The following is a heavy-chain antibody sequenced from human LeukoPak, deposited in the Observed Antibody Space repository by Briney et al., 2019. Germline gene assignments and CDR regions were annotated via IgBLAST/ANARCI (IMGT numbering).Heavy chain of an antibody. D-gene: IGHD5-24*01. Sequence: GGSLRLSCAASGFTFSSYSMNCVRQAPGKGLEWVSSLSSSSSYIYYADSVKGRFTISRDNAKNSLYLQMNSLRAEDTAVYYCARDRGSVEMATIFAFDIWGQGTMVTVSS. J-gene: IGHJ3*02. CDR1: GFTFSSYS. CDR3: ARDRGSVEMATIFAFDI. V-gene: IGHV3-21*01. CDR2: LSSSSSYI.